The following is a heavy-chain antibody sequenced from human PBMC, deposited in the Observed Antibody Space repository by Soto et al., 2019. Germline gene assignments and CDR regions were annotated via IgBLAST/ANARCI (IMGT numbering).Heavy chain of an antibody. CDR1: GSTFSSYS. J-gene: IGHJ3*02. CDR2: ISSGGITI. Sequence: GGSLRLSCAASGSTFSSYSMNWVRQAPGKGLEWVSYISSGGITIYYTDSVKGRFTISRDNAKNSLYLQMNSLRDEDTAVYYCARGLGFAFDIWGQGTMVTVSS. D-gene: IGHD1-26*01. CDR3: ARGLGFAFDI. V-gene: IGHV3-48*02.